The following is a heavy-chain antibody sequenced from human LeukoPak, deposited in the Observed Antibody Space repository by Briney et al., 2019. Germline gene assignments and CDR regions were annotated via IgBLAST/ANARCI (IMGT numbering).Heavy chain of an antibody. CDR2: ISGSGGST. CDR3: AKSLRYTSGWLLFDY. D-gene: IGHD6-19*01. CDR1: GFTFSSYA. Sequence: GGSLRLSCAASGFTFSSYAMSWVRQAPGKGLEWVSAISGSGGSTYYADSVKGRFTISRDNSKNTLSLQMSSLRAEDTAIYYCAKSLRYTSGWLLFDYWGPGTLVTVSS. J-gene: IGHJ4*02. V-gene: IGHV3-23*01.